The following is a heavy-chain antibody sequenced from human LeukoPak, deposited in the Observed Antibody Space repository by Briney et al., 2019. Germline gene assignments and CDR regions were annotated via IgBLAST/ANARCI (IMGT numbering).Heavy chain of an antibody. Sequence: PSETLSLTCTVSGGSISSSSYYWGWIHQPPGKGLEWIGSIYYSGSTYYNPSLKSRVTISVDTSKNQFSLKVTSVTAADTAVYYCVRHGGGYCSGGSCYVDYWGQGTLVTVSS. J-gene: IGHJ4*02. CDR3: VRHGGGYCSGGSCYVDY. V-gene: IGHV4-39*01. CDR1: GGSISSSSYY. CDR2: IYYSGST. D-gene: IGHD2-15*01.